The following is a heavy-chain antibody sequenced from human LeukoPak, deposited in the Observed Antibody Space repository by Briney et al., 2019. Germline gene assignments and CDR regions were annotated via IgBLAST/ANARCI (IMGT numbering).Heavy chain of an antibody. D-gene: IGHD3-10*01. V-gene: IGHV4-59*01. Sequence: PSETLSLTCTVSGGSISSYYWSWIRQPPGRGLEWIGYIYYSGYTNYNPSLKSRVTISVDTSKNQFSLKLSSVTAADTAVYYCARGRAFTMVRGGIPGDYWGQGTLVTVSS. CDR2: IYYSGYT. J-gene: IGHJ4*02. CDR3: ARGRAFTMVRGGIPGDY. CDR1: GGSISSYY.